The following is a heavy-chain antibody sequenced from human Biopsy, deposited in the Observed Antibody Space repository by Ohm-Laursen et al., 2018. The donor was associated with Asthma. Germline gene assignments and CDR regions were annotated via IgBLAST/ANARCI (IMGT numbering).Heavy chain of an antibody. CDR2: IYYSGST. CDR1: GGSINIGDYY. J-gene: IGHJ5*01. CDR3: ARDLSGYCTSSACYGFDS. Sequence: TLSLTCTVSGGSINIGDYYWSWIRQHPVKGLEWIGYIYYSGSTYYNPSLKSRVSISLDTSKNQFSLSLTSVTAADTAVYYCARDLSGYCTSSACYGFDSWGQGTLVTVSS. D-gene: IGHD2-8*01. V-gene: IGHV4-31*03.